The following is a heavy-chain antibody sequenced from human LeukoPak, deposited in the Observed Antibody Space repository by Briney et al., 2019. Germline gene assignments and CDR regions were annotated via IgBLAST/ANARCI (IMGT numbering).Heavy chain of an antibody. J-gene: IGHJ4*01. CDR2: INHSGST. Sequence: MPSETLSLTCAVYGGSFSGYYWSWIRQPPGKGLEWIGEINHSGSTNYNPSLKSRVTISVDTSKNQFSLKLSSVTAADTAVYYCARVFSLNTRRTATVTTPYFAYWGHGTLVTVSS. V-gene: IGHV4-34*01. CDR3: ARVFSLNTRRTATVTTPYFAY. CDR1: GGSFSGYY. D-gene: IGHD4-17*01.